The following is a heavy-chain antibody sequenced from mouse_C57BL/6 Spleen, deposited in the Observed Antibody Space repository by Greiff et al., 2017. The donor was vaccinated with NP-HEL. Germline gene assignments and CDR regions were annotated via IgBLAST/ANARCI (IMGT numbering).Heavy chain of an antibody. J-gene: IGHJ2*01. CDR1: GYAFSSSW. CDR3: ASITTVVDYFDY. D-gene: IGHD1-1*01. Sequence: VKLMESGPELVKPGASVKISCKASGYAFSSSWMNWVKQRPGKGLEWIGRIYPGDGDTNYNGKFKGKATLTADKSSSTAYMQLSSLTSEDSAVYFCASITTVVDYFDYWGQGTTLTVSS. V-gene: IGHV1-82*01. CDR2: IYPGDGDT.